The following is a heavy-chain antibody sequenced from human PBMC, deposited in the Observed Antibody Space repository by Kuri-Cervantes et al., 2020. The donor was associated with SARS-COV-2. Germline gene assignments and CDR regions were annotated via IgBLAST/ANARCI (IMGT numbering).Heavy chain of an antibody. Sequence: SQTLSLTCAVYGGSFSGYYWSWIRQPPGKGLEWIGEINHSGSTNYNPSLKNRVTISVDTSKNQFSLKRSSVTAADTAVYYCARGVGAAVAGTLITIYYYYGMDVWGQGTTVTVSS. V-gene: IGHV4-34*01. D-gene: IGHD6-19*01. CDR1: GGSFSGYY. CDR3: ARGVGAAVAGTLITIYYYYGMDV. J-gene: IGHJ6*02. CDR2: INHSGST.